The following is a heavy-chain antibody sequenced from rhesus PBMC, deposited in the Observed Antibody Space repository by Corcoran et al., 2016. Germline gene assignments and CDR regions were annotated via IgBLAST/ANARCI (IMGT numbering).Heavy chain of an antibody. CDR2: IYGGSGST. CDR3: ARRLATVTLSYFDY. CDR1: GGSISRSHW. D-gene: IGHD5-36*02. Sequence: QVQLQESGPGLVKPSETLSLTCAVSGGSISRSHWWRWTRQAPGKGLEWMGYIYGGSGSTSYNPSLKSRVTISTDTSKNQFSLKLSSVTAADTAVYYCARRLATVTLSYFDYWGQGVLVTVSS. V-gene: IGHV4S18*01. J-gene: IGHJ4*01.